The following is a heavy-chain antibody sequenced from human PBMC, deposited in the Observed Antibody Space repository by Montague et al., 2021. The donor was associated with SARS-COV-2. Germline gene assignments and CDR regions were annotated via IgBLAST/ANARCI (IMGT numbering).Heavy chain of an antibody. Sequence: PALVKPTQTLALTCTFSVFSLSTSGVGVGWIRQPPGKALAWLALIYWDDDKRYSPSLKTRLTITKDTSKNQVVLTMTNMDPVDTGTYYCAHRLARHYDINAQLWCPVDYWGQGTLVAVSS. D-gene: IGHD3-22*01. CDR2: IYWDDDK. CDR1: VFSLSTSGVG. V-gene: IGHV2-5*02. J-gene: IGHJ4*02. CDR3: AHRLARHYDINAQLWCPVDY.